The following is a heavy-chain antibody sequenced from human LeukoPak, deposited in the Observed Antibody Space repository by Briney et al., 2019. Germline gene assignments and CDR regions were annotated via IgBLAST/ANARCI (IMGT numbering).Heavy chain of an antibody. D-gene: IGHD3-16*01. CDR3: TRGAGWLIDY. CDR1: GGSISDYY. Sequence: SETLSLTCTVSGGSISDYYLGWIRQPPGKGLEWIGYFYNSGSSTYNPSLKSRVTISVDTSKEQFSLKVNSVTAADTAVYYCTRGAGWLIDYWGQGILVTVSS. J-gene: IGHJ4*02. CDR2: FYNSGSS. V-gene: IGHV4-59*01.